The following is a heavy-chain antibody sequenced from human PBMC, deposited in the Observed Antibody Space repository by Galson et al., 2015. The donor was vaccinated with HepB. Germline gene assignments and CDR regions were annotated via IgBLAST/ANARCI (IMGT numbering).Heavy chain of an antibody. J-gene: IGHJ4*02. CDR3: AKDRLDCSGGSCYSLFDY. Sequence: SLRLSCAASGFSFRSYAMNWVRQAPGKGLEWVSVISSRGSTNYADSVKGRFTISRDNSKNMLYLQMSSLRAEDTAVYYCAKDRLDCSGGSCYSLFDYWGQGTLVTVSS. CDR2: ISSRGST. D-gene: IGHD2-15*01. V-gene: IGHV3-23*01. CDR1: GFSFRSYA.